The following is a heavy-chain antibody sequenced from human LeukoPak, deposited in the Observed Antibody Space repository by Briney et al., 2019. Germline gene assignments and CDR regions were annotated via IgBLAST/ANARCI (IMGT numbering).Heavy chain of an antibody. Sequence: SSESLSLTCTFSVGSISTYYWSWIRQPPGEGLEWIGNIDYSGNTNYNPSLKSRVTISVDTSKNQFSLKLTSVTAADTAVYFCVRRGSSSYWYFDLWGRGTLVTVSS. V-gene: IGHV4-59*08. CDR2: IDYSGNT. CDR3: VRRGSSSYWYFDL. CDR1: VGSISTYY. D-gene: IGHD6-13*01. J-gene: IGHJ2*01.